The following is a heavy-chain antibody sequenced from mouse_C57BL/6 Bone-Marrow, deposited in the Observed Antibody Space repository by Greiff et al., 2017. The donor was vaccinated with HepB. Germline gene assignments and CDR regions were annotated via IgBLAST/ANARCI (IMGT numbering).Heavy chain of an antibody. D-gene: IGHD2-9*01. V-gene: IGHV1-52*01. CDR3: ARSLLWLRRGDYYAMDY. CDR1: GYTFTSYW. J-gene: IGHJ4*01. CDR2: IDPSDSET. Sequence: QVQLQQPGAELVRPGSSVKLSCKASGYTFTSYWMHWVKQTPIQGLEWIGNIDPSDSETHYNQKFKDKATLTVDKSSSTAYMQLSSLTSEDSAVYYCARSLLWLRRGDYYAMDYWGQGTSVTVSS.